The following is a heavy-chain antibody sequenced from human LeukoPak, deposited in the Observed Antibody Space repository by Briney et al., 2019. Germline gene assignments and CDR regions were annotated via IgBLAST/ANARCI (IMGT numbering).Heavy chain of an antibody. CDR2: ISSSGSTI. CDR1: GFTFSSYE. V-gene: IGHV3-48*03. D-gene: IGHD2-15*01. J-gene: IGHJ6*02. CDR3: ARSEVVGPLLYYYYGMDV. Sequence: GGSLRLSCAASGFTFSSYEMNWVRQAPGKGLEWVSYISSSGSTIYYADSVKGRFTISRDNAKNSLYLQMNSLRAEDTAVYYCARSEVVGPLLYYYYGMDVWGQGTTVTVSS.